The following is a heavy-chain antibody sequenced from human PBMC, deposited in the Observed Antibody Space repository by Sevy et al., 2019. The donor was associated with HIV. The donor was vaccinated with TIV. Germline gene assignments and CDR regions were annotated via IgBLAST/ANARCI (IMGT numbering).Heavy chain of an antibody. D-gene: IGHD3-16*01. CDR3: ARDKMGGPFDI. J-gene: IGHJ3*02. V-gene: IGHV3-48*01. Sequence: GGSLRLSCAASGFTFSSYDMNWVRQAPGKGLEWVSFITTSGGTIYYADSVKGRFTVSRDSAENSLYLQMNSLRVEDTAVYYCARDKMGGPFDIWGQGTMVTVSS. CDR2: ITTSGGTI. CDR1: GFTFSSYD.